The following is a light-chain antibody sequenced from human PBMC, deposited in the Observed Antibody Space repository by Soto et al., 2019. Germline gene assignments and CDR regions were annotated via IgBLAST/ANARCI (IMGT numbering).Light chain of an antibody. CDR3: QQYNNWPPYT. J-gene: IGKJ2*01. CDR1: QSVSSN. Sequence: EIVMTQSPATLSVSPGERATLSCRASQSVSSNLAWYQQKPGQAPRLLIYGASNRATGIPARFTGSGSGTEFTLNISSLQSEDFAVYYCQQYNNWPPYTFGQGTKLEIK. V-gene: IGKV3-15*01. CDR2: GAS.